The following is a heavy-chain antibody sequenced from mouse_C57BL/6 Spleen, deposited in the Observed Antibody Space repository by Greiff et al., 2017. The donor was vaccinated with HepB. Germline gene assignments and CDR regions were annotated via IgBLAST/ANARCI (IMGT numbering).Heavy chain of an antibody. Sequence: VQLQQSGAELVKPGASVKISCKASGYAFSSYWMNWVKQRPGKGLEWIGQIYPGDGDTNYNGKFKGKATLTADKSSSTAYMKLSSLTSEDSAVYFCARSTMSTTWYFDYWGQGTTLTVSS. CDR1: GYAFSSYW. V-gene: IGHV1-80*01. D-gene: IGHD2-4*01. CDR3: ARSTMSTTWYFDY. J-gene: IGHJ2*01. CDR2: IYPGDGDT.